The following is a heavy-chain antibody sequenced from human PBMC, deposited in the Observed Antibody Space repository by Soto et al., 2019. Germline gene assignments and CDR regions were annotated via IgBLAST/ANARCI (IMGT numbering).Heavy chain of an antibody. D-gene: IGHD1-26*01. CDR3: ARECFSGSYYPT. Sequence: QVQLVQSGAEVKKPGSSVKVSCKASGGTLSSYTFSWVRQAPGQGLEWMGGIIPIFGTADYAQKFQGRLMITADESTSTAYMELSSLRSDDTAVYYCARECFSGSYYPTWGQGTLVTVSS. J-gene: IGHJ5*02. CDR1: GGTLSSYT. CDR2: IIPIFGTA. V-gene: IGHV1-69*01.